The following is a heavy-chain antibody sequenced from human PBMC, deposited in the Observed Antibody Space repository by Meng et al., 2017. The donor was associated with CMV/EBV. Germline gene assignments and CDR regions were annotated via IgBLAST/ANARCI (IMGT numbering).Heavy chain of an antibody. J-gene: IGHJ4*02. D-gene: IGHD3-22*01. CDR3: AKTRDYYDTNSGYAGHRPSDY. V-gene: IGHV3-23*01. CDR2: IRSISGSGDTT. Sequence: GGSLRLSCAASGFAFSNYAMSWVRQAPGKGLEWVSGIRSISGSGDTTYYADSVKGRFTISRDNSKNTLYLQMNSLRAEDTAVYYCAKTRDYYDTNSGYAGHRPSDYWGQGTLVTVSS. CDR1: GFAFSNYA.